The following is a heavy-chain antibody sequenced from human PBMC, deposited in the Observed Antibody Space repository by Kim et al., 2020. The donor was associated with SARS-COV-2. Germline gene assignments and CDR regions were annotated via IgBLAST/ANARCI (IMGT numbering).Heavy chain of an antibody. Sequence: GGSLRLSCAASGFSVTSNYMNWVRQAPGKGLEWVSVIYVGGGTYYADSVKGRFTISRDNSKNTLYLHMDRLRVEDTGVYYCAREHITFDYWGKGILVTVS. CDR2: IYVGGGT. CDR1: GFSVTSNY. J-gene: IGHJ4*02. CDR3: AREHITFDY. V-gene: IGHV3-53*01. D-gene: IGHD2-21*01.